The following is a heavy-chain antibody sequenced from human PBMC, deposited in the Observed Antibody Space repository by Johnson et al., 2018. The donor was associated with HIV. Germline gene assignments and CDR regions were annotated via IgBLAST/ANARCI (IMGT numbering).Heavy chain of an antibody. J-gene: IGHJ3*02. Sequence: VQLVETGGGLVHPGGSLRLSCAASGFTVSTNYMSWVRQAPGKGLEWVSLIYTGGSTFYADSVKGRFTISRDNSKNALYLQMNSLRAEDTAVYYCARVRVGAFDIWGQGTMVTVSS. D-gene: IGHD1-26*01. V-gene: IGHV3-66*02. CDR2: IYTGGST. CDR3: ARVRVGAFDI. CDR1: GFTVSTNY.